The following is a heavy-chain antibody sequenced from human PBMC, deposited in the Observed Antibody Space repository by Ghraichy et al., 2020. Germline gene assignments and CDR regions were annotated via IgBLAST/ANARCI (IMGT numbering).Heavy chain of an antibody. CDR3: ARGFISSSWRYFDY. V-gene: IGHV4-34*01. CDR2: INHSGST. Sequence: SETLSLTCAVYGGSFSGYYWSWIRQPPGKGLEWIGEINHSGSTNYNPSLKSRVTISVDTSKNQFSLKLSSVTAADTAVYYCARGFISSSWRYFDYWGQGTLVTVSS. CDR1: GGSFSGYY. D-gene: IGHD6-13*01. J-gene: IGHJ4*02.